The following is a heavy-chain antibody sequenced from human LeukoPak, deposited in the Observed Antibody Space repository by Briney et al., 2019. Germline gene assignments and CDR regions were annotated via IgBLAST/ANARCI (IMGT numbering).Heavy chain of an antibody. CDR1: GGSISSGGYY. CDR2: IYYSGST. CDR3: ARVIRILTGRRNWFDP. D-gene: IGHD3-9*01. V-gene: IGHV4-31*03. J-gene: IGHJ5*02. Sequence: SQTLSLTCTVSGGSISSGGYYWSWIRQHPGKGLEWIGYIYYSGSTYYNPSLKSRVTISVDTSKNQFSLKLSSVTAADTAVYYCARVIRILTGRRNWFDPWGQGTLVTVSS.